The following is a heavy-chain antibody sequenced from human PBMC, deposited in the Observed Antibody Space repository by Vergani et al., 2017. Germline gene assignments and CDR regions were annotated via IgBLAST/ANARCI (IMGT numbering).Heavy chain of an antibody. CDR2: ISYDGSNK. J-gene: IGHJ3*02. Sequence: QVQLVESGGGVVQPGRSLRLSCAASGFTFSSYGMHWVRQAPGKGLEWVAVISYDGSNKYYADSVKGRFTISRDNSKNTLYLQMNSLRAEDTAVYYCAKLYSSGADRAFDSWGQGTMVTVSS. D-gene: IGHD6-19*01. CDR3: AKLYSSGADRAFDS. CDR1: GFTFSSYG. V-gene: IGHV3-30*18.